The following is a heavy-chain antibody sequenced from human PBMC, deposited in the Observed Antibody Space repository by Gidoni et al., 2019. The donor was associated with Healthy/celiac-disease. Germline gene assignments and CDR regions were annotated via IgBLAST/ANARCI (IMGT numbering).Heavy chain of an antibody. CDR1: GGSFSGYY. D-gene: IGHD3-10*01. Sequence: QVQLQQWGAGLLEPSETLSLTCAVSGGSFSGYYWSWIRQPPGKGLEWIGEINHSGSTNYNPSLKSRVTISVDTSKNQFSLKLSSVTAADTAVYYCARVVQWFGELSADFWGQGTLVTVSS. V-gene: IGHV4-34*01. CDR2: INHSGST. J-gene: IGHJ4*02. CDR3: ARVVQWFGELSADF.